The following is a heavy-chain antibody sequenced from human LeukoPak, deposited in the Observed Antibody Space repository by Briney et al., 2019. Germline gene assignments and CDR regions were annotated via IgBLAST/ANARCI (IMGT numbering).Heavy chain of an antibody. Sequence: GGSLRLSCAASGFTFSSYWMHWVRQAPGKGLVWVSLIKSDGSTTNYADSVKGRFTISRDNAKNSLYLQMNSLRAEDTAVYYCARGYLEYYFDYWGQGTLVTVSS. CDR3: ARGYLEYYFDY. D-gene: IGHD2-2*02. J-gene: IGHJ4*02. CDR1: GFTFSSYW. V-gene: IGHV3-74*01. CDR2: IKSDGSTT.